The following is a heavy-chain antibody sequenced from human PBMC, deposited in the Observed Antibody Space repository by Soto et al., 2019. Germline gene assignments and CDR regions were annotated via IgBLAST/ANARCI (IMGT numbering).Heavy chain of an antibody. Sequence: GASVKVSCKASGYTFTSYDINWVRQATGQGLEWMGWMNPNSGNTGYAQKFQGRVTMTRNTSIITAYMELSSLRSEDTAVYYCARGRARPGSGWYPSNYYYYYGMDVWGKGTTVTVSS. V-gene: IGHV1-8*01. CDR1: GYTFTSYD. D-gene: IGHD6-19*01. J-gene: IGHJ6*04. CDR3: ARGRARPGSGWYPSNYYYYYGMDV. CDR2: MNPNSGNT.